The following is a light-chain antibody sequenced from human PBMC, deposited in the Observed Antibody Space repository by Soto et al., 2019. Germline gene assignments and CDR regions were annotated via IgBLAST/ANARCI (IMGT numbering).Light chain of an antibody. J-gene: IGLJ1*01. Sequence: QSVLTQPASVSGSPGQSITISCTGTSSDVGGYNYVSWYQQHPGKAPKLMIYEVSYRPSGVPDRFSGSKSGNTASLIVSGLQPDDEAEYHCTSYTGDDFTFIFGTGTKVTVL. CDR2: EVS. CDR3: TSYTGDDFTFI. V-gene: IGLV2-14*01. CDR1: SSDVGGYNY.